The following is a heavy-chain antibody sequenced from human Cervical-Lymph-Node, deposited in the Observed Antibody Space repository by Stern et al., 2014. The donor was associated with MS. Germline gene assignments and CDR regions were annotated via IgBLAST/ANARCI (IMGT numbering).Heavy chain of an antibody. Sequence: QLVESGAEVKKPGSSGKVSCKASGGTFSSYAISWVRQAPGQGREWMGGIIPIFGTANYAQKFQGRVTITADESTSTAYMELSSLRSEDTAVYYCASMESYYDILTGYGYNWFDPWGQGTLVTVSS. D-gene: IGHD3-9*01. CDR2: IIPIFGTA. V-gene: IGHV1-69*01. J-gene: IGHJ5*02. CDR1: GGTFSSYA. CDR3: ASMESYYDILTGYGYNWFDP.